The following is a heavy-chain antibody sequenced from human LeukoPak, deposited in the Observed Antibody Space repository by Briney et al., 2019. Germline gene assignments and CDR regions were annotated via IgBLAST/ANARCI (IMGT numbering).Heavy chain of an antibody. J-gene: IGHJ3*02. CDR1: GYTFTGYY. V-gene: IGHV1-2*06. D-gene: IGHD5-18*01. Sequence: ASVKVSCKASGYTFTGYYMHWVRQAPGQGLEWMGRINPNSGGTNYAQKFQGRVTMTRDTSISTAYMELSRLRSDDAAAYYCARVIGYSYGPGAXDXXGQXXXXTV. CDR3: ARVIGYSYGPGAXDX. CDR2: INPNSGGT.